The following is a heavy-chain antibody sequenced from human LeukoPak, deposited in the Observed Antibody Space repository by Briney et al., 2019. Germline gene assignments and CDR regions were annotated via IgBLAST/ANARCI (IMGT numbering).Heavy chain of an antibody. D-gene: IGHD3-22*01. CDR2: IDPSDSYT. J-gene: IGHJ4*02. Sequence: GESLQISCQGSGYDFTTSWITWVRRVPGKGLEWMGRIDPSDSYTNYSPSCEGHVTFTADKYTNTAYLQWGSLKASDTAMYYCARPHTYDTTGYAFWGQGTLVTVSS. CDR3: ARPHTYDTTGYAF. V-gene: IGHV5-10-1*01. CDR1: GYDFTTSW.